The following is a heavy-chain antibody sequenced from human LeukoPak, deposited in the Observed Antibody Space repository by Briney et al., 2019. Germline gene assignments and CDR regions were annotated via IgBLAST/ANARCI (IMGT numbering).Heavy chain of an antibody. V-gene: IGHV3-48*03. CDR2: ISSSGSTI. Sequence: GGSLRLSCAASGFTFSSYEMNWVRQAPGKGLEWVSYISSSGSTIYYADSVKGRFTICRDNAKNSLYLQMNSLRAEDTAVYYCARDRIFGVVIMSGFDYWGQGTLVTVSS. D-gene: IGHD3-3*02. CDR1: GFTFSSYE. CDR3: ARDRIFGVVIMSGFDY. J-gene: IGHJ4*02.